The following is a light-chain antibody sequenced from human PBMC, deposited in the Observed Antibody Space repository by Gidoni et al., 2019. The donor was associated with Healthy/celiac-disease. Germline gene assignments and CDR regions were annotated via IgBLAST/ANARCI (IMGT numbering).Light chain of an antibody. J-gene: IGKJ1*01. Sequence: DIQMTQSPSSLSASVGDRVTITCRASQSISSYLNWYQQKQGKAPKLLIYDASSVQSGVPSRLSGRGSGTDCNLTISSMKNEDCANYYCKQSYSTPWTFGKGTKVEIK. CDR2: DAS. CDR3: KQSYSTPWT. V-gene: IGKV1-39*01. CDR1: QSISSY.